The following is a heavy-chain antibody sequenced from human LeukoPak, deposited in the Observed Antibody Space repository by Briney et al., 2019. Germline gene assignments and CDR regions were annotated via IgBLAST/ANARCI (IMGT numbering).Heavy chain of an antibody. Sequence: PSETLSLTCTVSGGSISSSPYYWGWIRQPPGKGLEWIGSISYSGNTYYNASLKSRVIISADTSKNQFSLKLRSVTAADTAVYYCARVPLNSSGWYLLDYWGQGTLVTVSS. CDR1: GGSISSSPYY. CDR2: ISYSGNT. V-gene: IGHV4-39*07. CDR3: ARVPLNSSGWYLLDY. J-gene: IGHJ4*02. D-gene: IGHD6-19*01.